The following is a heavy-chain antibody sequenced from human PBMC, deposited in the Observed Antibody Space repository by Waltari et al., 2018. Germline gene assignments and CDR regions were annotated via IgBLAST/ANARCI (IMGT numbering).Heavy chain of an antibody. CDR2: ISSGGLTI. CDR1: GFPFRAYY. CDR3: ARGGQWRIYHFDF. Sequence: QVQLVESGGGLVKPGGSLRLSCAASGFPFRAYYISLIRQAPGKGLEWVSYISSGGLTIDYADSVKDRFTISRDNAENSVYLQMNSLRVEDTAVYYCARGGQWRIYHFDFWGQGILVTVST. D-gene: IGHD6-19*01. V-gene: IGHV3-11*01. J-gene: IGHJ4*02.